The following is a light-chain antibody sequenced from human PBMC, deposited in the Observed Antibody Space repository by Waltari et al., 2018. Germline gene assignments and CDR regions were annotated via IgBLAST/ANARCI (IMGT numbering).Light chain of an antibody. V-gene: IGKV1-5*03. J-gene: IGKJ1*01. CDR2: RAS. CDR3: QQYNHYSWT. CDR1: QSVRTF. Sequence: DIQMTQSPSTLSASVGDRVTITCRASQSVRTFLAWYQQKPGKAPKLLNYRASTLESGVPSRLAGSGSETEFTLTISGLQPDDFATYYCQQYNHYSWTFGQGTEVDIK.